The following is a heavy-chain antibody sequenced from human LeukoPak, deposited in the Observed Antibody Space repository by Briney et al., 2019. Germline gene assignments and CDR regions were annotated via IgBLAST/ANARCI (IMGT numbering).Heavy chain of an antibody. J-gene: IGHJ4*02. CDR1: GGSFSGYY. D-gene: IGHD3-10*01. CDR3: ARDRLAASGGDY. V-gene: IGHV4-34*01. CDR2: INHSGST. Sequence: SETLSLTCAVYGGSFSGYYWSWIRQPPGKGLEWIGEINHSGSTNYNPSLKSRVTISVDTSKNQFSLKLSSVTAADTAVYYCARDRLAASGGDYWGQGTLVTVSS.